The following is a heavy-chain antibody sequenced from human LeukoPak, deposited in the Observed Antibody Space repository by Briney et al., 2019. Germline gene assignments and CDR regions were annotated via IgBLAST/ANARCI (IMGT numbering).Heavy chain of an antibody. CDR2: MNPNSGNT. Sequence: GASVKVSCKASGYTFTSYDINWVRQATGQGLEWMGWMNPNSGNTGCAQKFQGRVTITRNTSISTAYMELSSLRSEDTAVYYCARDYSSGYAWDAFDIWGQGTMVTVSS. V-gene: IGHV1-8*03. D-gene: IGHD6-19*01. CDR1: GYTFTSYD. CDR3: ARDYSSGYAWDAFDI. J-gene: IGHJ3*02.